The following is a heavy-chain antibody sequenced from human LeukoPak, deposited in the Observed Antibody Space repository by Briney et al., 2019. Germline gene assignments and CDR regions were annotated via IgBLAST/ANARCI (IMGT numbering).Heavy chain of an antibody. Sequence: PGGSLRLSCAASGFTFSSYAMSWVRQAPGEGLEWVSAISGSGGSTYYADSVKGRFTISRDNSKNTLYLQMNSLRAEDTAVYYCARVCGGDCRNDAFDIWGQGAMVTVSS. V-gene: IGHV3-23*01. CDR1: GFTFSSYA. CDR3: ARVCGGDCRNDAFDI. CDR2: ISGSGGST. J-gene: IGHJ3*02. D-gene: IGHD2-21*02.